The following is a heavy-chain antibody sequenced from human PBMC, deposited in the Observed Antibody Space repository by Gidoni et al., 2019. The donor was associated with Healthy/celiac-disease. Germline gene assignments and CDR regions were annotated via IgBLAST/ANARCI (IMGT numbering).Heavy chain of an antibody. CDR1: GGSISSSSYY. V-gene: IGHV4-39*01. CDR3: ASDVDTARDY. J-gene: IGHJ4*02. D-gene: IGHD5-18*01. Sequence: QLQLQESGPGLVKPSAPLSLTCTVPGGSISSSSYYWGWIRQPPGKGLEWIGSIYYSGSTYYNPSLKSRVTISVDTSKNQFSLKLSSVTAADTAVYYCASDVDTARDYWGQGTLVTVSS. CDR2: IYYSGST.